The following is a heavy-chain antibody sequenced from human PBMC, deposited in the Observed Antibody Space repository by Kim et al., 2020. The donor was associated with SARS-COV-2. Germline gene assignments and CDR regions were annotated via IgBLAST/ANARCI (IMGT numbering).Heavy chain of an antibody. CDR3: ARDTPYYYDSSGYPVY. J-gene: IGHJ4*02. CDR2: ISSSGNTI. D-gene: IGHD3-22*01. V-gene: IGHV3-11*04. Sequence: GGSLRLSCAASGFTLSDYYMSWIRQAPGKGLEWVSYISSSGNTIYYADSVKGRFTISRDNAKNSLYLQMNRLRAEDTAVYYCARDTPYYYDSSGYPVYWGQGTLVTVSS. CDR1: GFTLSDYY.